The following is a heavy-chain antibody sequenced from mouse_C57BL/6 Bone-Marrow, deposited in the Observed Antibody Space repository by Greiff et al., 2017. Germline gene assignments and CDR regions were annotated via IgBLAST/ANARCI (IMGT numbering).Heavy chain of an antibody. Sequence: EVQLVESGGGLVKPGGSLKLSCAASGFTFSSYAMSWVRQTPEKRLEWVATISDGGSYTYYPDNVKGRFTISRDNAKNNLYLQMSHLKSEDTAMYYCAREATAVAPCGQGTLVTVSA. J-gene: IGHJ3*01. CDR2: ISDGGSYT. V-gene: IGHV5-4*01. CDR1: GFTFSSYA. D-gene: IGHD1-1*01. CDR3: AREATAVAP.